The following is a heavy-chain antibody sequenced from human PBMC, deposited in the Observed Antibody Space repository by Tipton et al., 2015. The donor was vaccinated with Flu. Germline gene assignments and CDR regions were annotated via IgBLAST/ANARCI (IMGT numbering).Heavy chain of an antibody. J-gene: IGHJ4*02. CDR2: INHSGST. CDR3: ARVSPRRVTAIVVTMLPEGYFDY. CDR1: GGSFSGYY. Sequence: GLVKPSETLSLTCSVSGGSFSGYYWTWIRQPPGKVLEWIGEINHSGSTHYSSSLKSRVTMSVDSSQNHFSLHLSSVTAADTAVYYCARVSPRRVTAIVVTMLPEGYFDYWGQGSRVIISS. V-gene: IGHV4-34*01. D-gene: IGHD2-15*01.